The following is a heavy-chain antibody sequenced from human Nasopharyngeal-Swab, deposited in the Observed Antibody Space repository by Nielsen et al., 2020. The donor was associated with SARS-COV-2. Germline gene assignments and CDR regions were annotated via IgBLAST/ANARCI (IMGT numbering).Heavy chain of an antibody. D-gene: IGHD2-2*01. Sequence: ASVKVSCKASGYTFNNYYIHWVRQAPGQGLEWMGMINPGSGGTTYEQKFQGIVTMTKDTSTSTVFMDLRSLRSEDTAVYYCARRGRCSGSSCDMDVWGQGTTVTVSS. CDR2: INPGSGGT. CDR3: ARRGRCSGSSCDMDV. CDR1: GYTFNNYY. V-gene: IGHV1-46*02. J-gene: IGHJ6*02.